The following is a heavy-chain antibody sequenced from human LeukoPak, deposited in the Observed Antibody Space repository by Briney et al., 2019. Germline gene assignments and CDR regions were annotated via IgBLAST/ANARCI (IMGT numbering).Heavy chain of an antibody. CDR1: GGTFSSYA. CDR3: ARATYYYDSSGYHDAFDI. D-gene: IGHD3-22*01. Sequence: SVKVSCKASGGTFSSYAISWVRQAPGQGLEWMGGIIPIFGTANYAQKFQGRVTITADKSTSTAYMELSSLRSEDTAVYYCARATYYYDSSGYHDAFDIWGQGTMVTVSS. CDR2: IIPIFGTA. J-gene: IGHJ3*02. V-gene: IGHV1-69*06.